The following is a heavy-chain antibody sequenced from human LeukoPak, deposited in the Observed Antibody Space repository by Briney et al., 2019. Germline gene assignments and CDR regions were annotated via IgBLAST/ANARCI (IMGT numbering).Heavy chain of an antibody. CDR3: ARMSPLRTYYYYYGMDV. J-gene: IGHJ6*02. D-gene: IGHD3/OR15-3a*01. Sequence: GGSLRLSCAASGFTFSSYGMHWVRQAPGKGLEWVAVIWYDGSNKYYADSVKGRFTISRDNSKNTLYLQMNSLRAEDTAVYYCARMSPLRTYYYYYGMDVWGQGTTVTVSS. CDR2: IWYDGSNK. V-gene: IGHV3-33*01. CDR1: GFTFSSYG.